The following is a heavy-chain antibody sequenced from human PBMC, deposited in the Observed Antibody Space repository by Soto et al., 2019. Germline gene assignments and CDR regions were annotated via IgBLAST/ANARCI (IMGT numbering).Heavy chain of an antibody. J-gene: IGHJ6*02. Sequence: ASGKVSCKASGYTVTSYGISWVRQAPGQVLEWMGWISAYNGNTNYAQKLQGRVTMTTDTSTSTAYMELRSLRSDDTAVYYCARDRRLSLYGMDVWGQGTTVTVSS. CDR2: ISAYNGNT. CDR3: ARDRRLSLYGMDV. V-gene: IGHV1-18*04. CDR1: GYTVTSYG.